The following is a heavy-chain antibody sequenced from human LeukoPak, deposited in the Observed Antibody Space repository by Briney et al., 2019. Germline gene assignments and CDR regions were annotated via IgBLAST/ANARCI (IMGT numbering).Heavy chain of an antibody. CDR3: ARELYDSSGYPFDY. J-gene: IGHJ4*02. CDR1: GYTFTSYA. CDR2: INAGNGNT. V-gene: IGHV1-3*01. Sequence: ASVTVSCTASGYTFTSYAMHWVRQAPGQRLEWMGWINAGNGNTKYSQKFQGRVTITRDTSASTAYMELSSLRSEDTAVYYCARELYDSSGYPFDYWGQGTLVTVSS. D-gene: IGHD3-22*01.